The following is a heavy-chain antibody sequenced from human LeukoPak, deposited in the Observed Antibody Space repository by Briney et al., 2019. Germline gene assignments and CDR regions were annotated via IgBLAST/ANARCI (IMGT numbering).Heavy chain of an antibody. V-gene: IGHV3-15*01. CDR2: IKSKTDGGTT. CDR1: GFTFSNAW. J-gene: IGHJ3*02. CDR3: TTVIRYYDILTGSLGDAFDI. Sequence: GGSLRLSCAASGFTFSNAWMSWVRQAPGKGLEWVGRIKSKTDGGTTDYAAPVKGRFTISRDDSKNTLYLQMNSLKTEDTAVYYCTTVIRYYDILTGSLGDAFDIWGQGTMVTVSS. D-gene: IGHD3-9*01.